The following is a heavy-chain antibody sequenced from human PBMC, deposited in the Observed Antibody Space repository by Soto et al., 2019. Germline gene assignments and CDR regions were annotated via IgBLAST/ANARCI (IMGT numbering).Heavy chain of an antibody. D-gene: IGHD6-13*01. V-gene: IGHV3-23*01. CDR2: ISGSGGST. CDR3: AKEGSSRGGAFDI. J-gene: IGHJ3*02. Sequence: EVQLLESGGGLVQPGGSLRLSCAASGFTFSSYAMSWVRQAPGKGLERVSAISGSGGSTYYADSVKGPFTISRENSKNTLYLQMNRLRAEDTAVYYCAKEGSSRGGAFDIWGQGTMVTVSS. CDR1: GFTFSSYA.